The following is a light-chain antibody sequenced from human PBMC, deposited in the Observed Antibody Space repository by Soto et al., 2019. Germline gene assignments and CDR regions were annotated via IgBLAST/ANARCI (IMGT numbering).Light chain of an antibody. J-gene: IGKJ4*01. CDR1: QSVSSY. V-gene: IGKV3-11*01. Sequence: EFVLTQSPATLSLSPGERATLSCRASQSVSSYLAWYQQKPGQAPRLLIYDTSNRATGFPARFSGSGSGTDFTLTISSLEPEDFAVYYCHQRSSWPLSFGGGTKVDIK. CDR3: HQRSSWPLS. CDR2: DTS.